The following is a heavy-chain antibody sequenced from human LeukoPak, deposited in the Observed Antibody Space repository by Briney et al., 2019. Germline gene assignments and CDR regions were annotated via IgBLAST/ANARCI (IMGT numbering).Heavy chain of an antibody. V-gene: IGHV3-23*01. J-gene: IGHJ4*02. CDR1: GFTFSSYT. Sequence: GGSLRLSCAASGFTFSSYTMSWVRQAPGKGLYWVSAITASGGTTYYADSVKGRFTISRDNSRNTLYLQMNTLRAEDTAVYYCAKFGVYYDSSGYLDYWGQGTLVTVSS. D-gene: IGHD3-22*01. CDR2: ITASGGTT. CDR3: AKFGVYYDSSGYLDY.